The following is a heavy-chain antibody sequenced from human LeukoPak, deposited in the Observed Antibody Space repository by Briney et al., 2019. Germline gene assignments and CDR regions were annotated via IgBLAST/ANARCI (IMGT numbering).Heavy chain of an antibody. CDR3: TRLVGGYYYGWFDP. V-gene: IGHV3-73*01. CDR2: IRIKANSYAT. J-gene: IGHJ5*02. Sequence: PGGSLRLSCAASGFTFSGSAMHWVRQASGKGLECVGRIRIKANSYATAYAASVKGRFTISRDDSKNTAYLQMNSLKTEDTAVYYCTRLVGGYYYGWFDPWGQGTLVTVSS. D-gene: IGHD3-22*01. CDR1: GFTFSGSA.